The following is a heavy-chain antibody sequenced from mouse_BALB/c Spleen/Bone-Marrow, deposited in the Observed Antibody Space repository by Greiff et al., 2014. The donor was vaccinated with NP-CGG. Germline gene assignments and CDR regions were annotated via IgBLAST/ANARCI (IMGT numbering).Heavy chain of an antibody. J-gene: IGHJ3*01. CDR2: IDPANGNT. CDR3: ARWGITTGFAY. Sequence: EVQLQESGAELVKPGASVKLSCTASGFNIKDTYMHWVKQRPEQGLEWIGRIDPANGNTKYDPKFQGKATITADTSSNTAYLQLSSLTSEDTAVYYCARWGITTGFAYWSQGTLVTVSA. CDR1: GFNIKDTY. D-gene: IGHD2-4*01. V-gene: IGHV14-3*02.